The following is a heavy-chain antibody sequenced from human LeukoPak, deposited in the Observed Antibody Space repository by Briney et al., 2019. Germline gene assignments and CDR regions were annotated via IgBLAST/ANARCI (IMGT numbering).Heavy chain of an antibody. Sequence: SETLSLTCTVSGGSISSYYWSWIRQPPGKGLEWIGYVYYSGSTYCNPSLKSRVTISVDTSKNQFSLNLSSVTAADTAAYYCARAGVAAPPRTLFDYWGQGTPVTVSS. J-gene: IGHJ4*02. CDR3: ARAGVAAPPRTLFDY. CDR2: VYYSGST. D-gene: IGHD6-13*01. CDR1: GGSISSYY. V-gene: IGHV4-59*12.